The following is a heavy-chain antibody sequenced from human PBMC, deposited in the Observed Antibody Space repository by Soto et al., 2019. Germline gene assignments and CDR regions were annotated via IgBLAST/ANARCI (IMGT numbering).Heavy chain of an antibody. D-gene: IGHD3-10*01. CDR3: ARELYGHFDY. V-gene: IGHV3-21*01. J-gene: IGHJ4*02. Sequence: PXESLRLSCAASGFTFSSYSMNWVRQAPGKGLEWVSSISSSSSYIYYADSVKGRFTISRDNAKNSLYLQMNSLRAEDTAVYYCARELYGHFDYWGQGTLVSVSS. CDR2: ISSSSSYI. CDR1: GFTFSSYS.